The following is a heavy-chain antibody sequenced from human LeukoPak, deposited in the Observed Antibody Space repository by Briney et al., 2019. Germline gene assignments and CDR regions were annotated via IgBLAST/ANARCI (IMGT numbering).Heavy chain of an antibody. D-gene: IGHD3-22*01. V-gene: IGHV4-59*01. J-gene: IGHJ4*02. CDR2: IYYSGST. CDR1: GGSISSYY. CDR3: ARDEMPLYYYDSSGYYND. Sequence: SETLSLTCTVSGGSISSYYWSWIRQPPGKGLEWVGYIYYSGSTNYNPSLKSRVTISVDTSKNQFSLKLSSVTAADTAVYYCARDEMPLYYYDSSGYYNDWGQGTLVTVSS.